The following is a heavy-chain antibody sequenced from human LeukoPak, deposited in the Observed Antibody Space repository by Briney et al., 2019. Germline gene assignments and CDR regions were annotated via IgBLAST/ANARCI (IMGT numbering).Heavy chain of an antibody. D-gene: IGHD2-2*03. CDR2: ISGDGHSI. Sequence: GSLRLSCSASGFIFSTSSIHWVRQAPGKGLEHVSAISGDGHSIYYADSVKGRFTISRDNSKNTLYLQMSSLRPEDTAVYYCAKAGPGYCSSSSCYNFDYWGQGTLVTVSS. J-gene: IGHJ4*02. CDR1: GFIFSTSS. V-gene: IGHV3-64D*06. CDR3: AKAGPGYCSSSSCYNFDY.